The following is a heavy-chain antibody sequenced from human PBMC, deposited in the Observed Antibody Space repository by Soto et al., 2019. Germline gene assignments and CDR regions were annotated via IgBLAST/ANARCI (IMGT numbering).Heavy chain of an antibody. J-gene: IGHJ4*02. V-gene: IGHV3-33*01. Sequence: QVQLVESGGGVVQPGRSLRLSCAASGFTFSSYGMHWVRQAPGKGLEWVAVIWYDGSNKYYADSVKGRFTISRDNSKNTLDLQVNSLRAEDTAVDYCARGLVGGTLGHFDDWGQGTLVTVSS. D-gene: IGHD1-26*01. CDR2: IWYDGSNK. CDR1: GFTFSSYG. CDR3: ARGLVGGTLGHFDD.